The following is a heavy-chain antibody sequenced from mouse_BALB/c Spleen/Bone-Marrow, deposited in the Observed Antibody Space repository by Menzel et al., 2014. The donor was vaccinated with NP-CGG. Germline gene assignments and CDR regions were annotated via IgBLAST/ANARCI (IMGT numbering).Heavy chain of an antibody. Sequence: EVKLMESGGGLVQPGGSRKLSCAASGFTFSDYGMAWVRQAPGKGPEWVAFISNLAYSIYYADTVMGRFTISRENAKNTLYLEMSSLRSEDTAMYYCARDYYGSSYWYFDVWGAGTTVTVSS. CDR2: ISNLAYSI. CDR1: GFTFSDYG. D-gene: IGHD1-1*01. CDR3: ARDYYGSSYWYFDV. V-gene: IGHV5-15*02. J-gene: IGHJ1*01.